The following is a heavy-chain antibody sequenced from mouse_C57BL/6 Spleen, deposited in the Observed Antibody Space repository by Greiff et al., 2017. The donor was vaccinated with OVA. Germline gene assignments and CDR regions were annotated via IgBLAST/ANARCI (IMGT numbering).Heavy chain of an antibody. V-gene: IGHV1-42*01. D-gene: IGHD2-3*01. J-gene: IGHJ2*01. CDR2: INPSTGGT. Sequence: VQLKESGPELVKPGASVKISCKASGYSFTGYYMNWVKQSPEKSLEWIGEINPSTGGTTYNQKFKAKATLTVDKSSSTAYMQLKSLTSEDSAVYYCARSDDGYYAYFDYWGQGTTLTVSS. CDR3: ARSDDGYYAYFDY. CDR1: GYSFTGYY.